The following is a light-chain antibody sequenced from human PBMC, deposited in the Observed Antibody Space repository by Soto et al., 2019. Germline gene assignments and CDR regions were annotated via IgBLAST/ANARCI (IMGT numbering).Light chain of an antibody. CDR2: GAS. J-gene: IGKJ1*01. CDR1: QRVTSSD. V-gene: IGKV3-20*01. CDR3: QQYGSSPLT. Sequence: EIVLTQSPGTLSLSPGERATLSCRASQRVTSSDLAWHQQKPGQAPRLLIYGASKRATGIPDRFSGSGSGTDFTLTISRLEPEDFAVYYCQQYGSSPLTFGQGNKGEIK.